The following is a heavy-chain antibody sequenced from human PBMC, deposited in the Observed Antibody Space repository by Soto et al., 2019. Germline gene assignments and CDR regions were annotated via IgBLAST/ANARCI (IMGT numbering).Heavy chain of an antibody. CDR3: ARQRAMPPHFYSGMDV. D-gene: IGHD2-2*01. CDR1: GGTFGSYT. CDR2: IIPMFGTA. Sequence: QVHLVQSGAEVKKPGSSVKVSCTASGGTFGSYTVTWVRQAPGQGLEWMGEIIPMFGTASYAQKFQGRVPLTADKSTTTAHMELRSLSSDDTAVYFCARQRAMPPHFYSGMDVWGQGTTVTVSS. V-gene: IGHV1-69*06. J-gene: IGHJ6*02.